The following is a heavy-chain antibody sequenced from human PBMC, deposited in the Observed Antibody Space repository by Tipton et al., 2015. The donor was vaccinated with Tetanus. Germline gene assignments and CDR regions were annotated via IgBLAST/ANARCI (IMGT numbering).Heavy chain of an antibody. CDR2: IYYTGNT. V-gene: IGHV4-31*03. D-gene: IGHD2-8*01. CDR1: GGSLKSGGYY. CDR3: ARRLIQNLFDP. Sequence: LSLTCNVSGGSLKSGGYYWTWIRQHPVRGLEWIGYIYYTGNTYYNPSLKSRVTISVDTSKNQFSLKLTTVTAADTAVYYCARRLIQNLFDPWGQGTLVTVSS. J-gene: IGHJ5*02.